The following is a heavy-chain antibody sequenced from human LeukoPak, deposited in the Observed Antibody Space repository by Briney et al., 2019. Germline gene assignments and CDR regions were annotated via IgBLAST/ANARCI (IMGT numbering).Heavy chain of an antibody. J-gene: IGHJ4*02. D-gene: IGHD3-3*01. CDR1: GYTFTSYG. CDR3: ARGTLPYDFWSGYLTF. V-gene: IGHV1-8*02. Sequence: ASVKVSCKASGYTFTSYGISWVRQATGQGLEWMGWMNPNSGNTGYAQKFQGRVTMTRNTSISTAYMELSSLRSEDTAVYYCARGTLPYDFWSGYLTFWGQGTLVTVSS. CDR2: MNPNSGNT.